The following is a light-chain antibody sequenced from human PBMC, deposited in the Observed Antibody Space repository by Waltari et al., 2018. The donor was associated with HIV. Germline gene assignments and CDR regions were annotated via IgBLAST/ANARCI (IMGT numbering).Light chain of an antibody. CDR2: TNK. V-gene: IGLV1-47*01. CDR1: SSNIGRNY. J-gene: IGLJ1*01. Sequence: QSVLTQPPSASGTPGQRVTISCSGSSSNIGRNYVYWYQQLPGTAPKLLIYTNKQRPSGVPDRVSGSKSGTSASLAISGLRSEDEADYYCAAWNDRLSGYVFGTGTKVTV. CDR3: AAWNDRLSGYV.